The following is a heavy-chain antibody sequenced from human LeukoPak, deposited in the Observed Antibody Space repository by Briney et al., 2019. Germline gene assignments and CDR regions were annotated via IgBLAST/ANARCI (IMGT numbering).Heavy chain of an antibody. J-gene: IGHJ6*03. CDR3: ARSPLRRNYYYYYMDV. V-gene: IGHV3-48*01. CDR2: ISSSSSTI. Sequence: GGSLRLSCAASGFTFSSYSMNWVRQAPGKGLEWVSYISSSSSTIYYADSVKGRFTISRDNAKNSPYLQMNSLRAEDTAVYYCARSPLRRNYYYYYMDVWGKGTTVTVSS. CDR1: GFTFSSYS.